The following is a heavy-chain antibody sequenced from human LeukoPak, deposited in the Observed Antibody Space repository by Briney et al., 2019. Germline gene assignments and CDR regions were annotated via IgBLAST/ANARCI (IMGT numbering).Heavy chain of an antibody. CDR2: ISGSGGST. CDR3: ATNAGQWLVPFDY. D-gene: IGHD6-19*01. J-gene: IGHJ4*01. Sequence: GGSLRLSCAASGFTFSSHAMTWVRQTPGKGLEWVSAISGSGGSTYYADSVKGRLTISRDNSKNTLYLQMNSLRAEDTAAYYCATNAGQWLVPFDYWGLGTLVTVSS. V-gene: IGHV3-23*01. CDR1: GFTFSSHA.